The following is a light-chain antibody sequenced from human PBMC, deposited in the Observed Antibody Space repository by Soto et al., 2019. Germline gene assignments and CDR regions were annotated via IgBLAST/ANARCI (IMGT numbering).Light chain of an antibody. CDR3: GTWDTGLRAYV. CDR2: DND. Sequence: QSVVTQPPSVSAAPGQKVTISCSGSSSSSHIGHHSVSWYQHLPGTAPKLLIYDNDQGPSGIPARFSGSKSATSATLDITGLQTGDEADYYCGTWDTGLRAYVLGTGTKLTVL. V-gene: IGLV1-51*01. CDR1: SSSSHIGHHS. J-gene: IGLJ1*01.